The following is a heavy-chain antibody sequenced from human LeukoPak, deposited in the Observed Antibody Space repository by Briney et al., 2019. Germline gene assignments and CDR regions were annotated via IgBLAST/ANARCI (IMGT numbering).Heavy chain of an antibody. V-gene: IGHV3-74*01. Sequence: PGRSLRLSCAASGFTFSSYWMHWVRQAPGKGLVWVSRINSDGSSTSYADSVKGRFTISRDNARNTLYLQMNSLRAEDTAVYYCARGPPIFGVVIIPFDYWGQGTLVTVSS. CDR3: ARGPPIFGVVIIPFDY. D-gene: IGHD3-3*01. J-gene: IGHJ4*02. CDR1: GFTFSSYW. CDR2: INSDGSST.